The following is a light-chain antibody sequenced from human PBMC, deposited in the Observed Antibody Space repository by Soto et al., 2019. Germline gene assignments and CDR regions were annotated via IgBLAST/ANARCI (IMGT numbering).Light chain of an antibody. CDR1: NSDVGSSNF. CDR3: CSYVSGGTYV. J-gene: IGLJ1*01. Sequence: QSVLTQPASVSGSPGQSITISCTGTNSDVGSSNFVSWHQQPPGKVPKLLISERVNRPSGISNRFSGSKSGNTASLTISGLQAEDEDDYFCCSYVSGGTYVFGSGTKLTVL. CDR2: ERV. V-gene: IGLV2-23*01.